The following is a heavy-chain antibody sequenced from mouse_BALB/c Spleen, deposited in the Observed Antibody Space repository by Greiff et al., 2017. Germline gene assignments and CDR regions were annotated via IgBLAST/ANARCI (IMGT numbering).Heavy chain of an antibody. V-gene: IGHV5-4*02. CDR3: ARDPLMDY. D-gene: IGHD6-1*01. Sequence: EVMLVASGGGLVKPGGSLKLSCAASGFTFSDYYMYWVRQTPEKRLEWVATISDGGSYTYYPDSVKGRFTISRDNAKNNLYLQMSSLKSEDTAMYYCARDPLMDYWGQGTSVTVSS. CDR2: ISDGGSYT. J-gene: IGHJ4*01. CDR1: GFTFSDYY.